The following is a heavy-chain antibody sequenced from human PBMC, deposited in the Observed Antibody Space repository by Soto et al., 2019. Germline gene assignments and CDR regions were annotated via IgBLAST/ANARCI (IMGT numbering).Heavy chain of an antibody. J-gene: IGHJ4*02. Sequence: PGGSLRLSCAASGFTFSNAWMSWVRQAPGKGKEWVGRIKSKNGGGTTDYAAPVKGRFTISRDDSKNTLYLQMNSLKTEDTAVYYCTPEIWGFCSSTSCYEFDPDYWGQGTVVTGSS. CDR3: TPEIWGFCSSTSCYEFDPDY. V-gene: IGHV3-15*01. CDR1: GFTFSNAW. CDR2: IKSKNGGGTT. D-gene: IGHD2-2*01.